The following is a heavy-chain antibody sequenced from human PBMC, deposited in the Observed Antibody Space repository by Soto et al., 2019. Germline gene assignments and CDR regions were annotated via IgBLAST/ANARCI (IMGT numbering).Heavy chain of an antibody. D-gene: IGHD2-2*01. V-gene: IGHV4-59*11. CDR1: GGINSRY. CDR3: ARLLSFTYPRGYYYYYGMDV. CDR2: IYDGGYT. Sequence: SETLSLTCTVSGGINSRYWSWVRQAPGKGLEWIGYIYDGGYTNYHPSLKSRVTISVDTSKNQFSLKLSSVTAADTAVYYCARLLSFTYPRGYYYYYGMDVWGQGTTVTVSS. J-gene: IGHJ6*02.